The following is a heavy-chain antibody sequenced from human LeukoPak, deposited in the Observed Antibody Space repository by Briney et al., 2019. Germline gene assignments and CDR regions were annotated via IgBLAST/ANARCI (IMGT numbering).Heavy chain of an antibody. V-gene: IGHV3-23*01. J-gene: IGHJ4*02. CDR3: AKSDCGGDCHLLDY. CDR1: GFTFSSYA. D-gene: IGHD2-21*02. CDR2: FGGSGGTI. Sequence: GGSLRLSCAASGFTFSSYAMSWVRQAPGKGLEWVSHFGGSGGTIYYADSVKGRFTIPRDNSKNTLYLQMSSLRAEDTAVYYCAKSDCGGDCHLLDYWGQGTLVTVSS.